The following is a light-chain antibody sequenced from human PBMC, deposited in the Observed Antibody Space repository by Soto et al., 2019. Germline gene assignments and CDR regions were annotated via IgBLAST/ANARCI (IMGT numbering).Light chain of an antibody. V-gene: IGKV1-39*01. Sequence: IQMTQSPSSLSASVGDRVTITCRASHNIDTYLNWYQQKPGKAPILLIYAASSLQSGVPSRFSGSGSGTDFTLTISSLQPEDFATCYCQQTYSLPPDITFGQGTRLDIK. CDR2: AAS. CDR1: HNIDTY. CDR3: QQTYSLPPDIT. J-gene: IGKJ5*01.